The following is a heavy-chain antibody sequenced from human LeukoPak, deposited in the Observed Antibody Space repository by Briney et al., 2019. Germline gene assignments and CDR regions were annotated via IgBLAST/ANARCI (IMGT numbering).Heavy chain of an antibody. J-gene: IGHJ4*02. CDR2: VSSSSSYI. Sequence: PGGSLRLSCAASGFTFSDYYMSWIRQAPGKGLEWVSSVSSSSSYIYYADSVKGRFTISRDNAKNSLYLQMNSLRAEDTAVYYCARDPSGYFDWLTREGFDYWGQGTLVTVSS. CDR3: ARDPSGYFDWLTREGFDY. D-gene: IGHD3-9*01. V-gene: IGHV3-11*06. CDR1: GFTFSDYY.